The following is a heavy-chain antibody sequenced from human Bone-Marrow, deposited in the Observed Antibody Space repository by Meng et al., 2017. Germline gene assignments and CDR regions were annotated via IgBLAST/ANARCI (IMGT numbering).Heavy chain of an antibody. Sequence: ETLSLTCTVSGGSVSSGSYYWSWVRQAPGKGLEWVANIKQDGSEKYYVDSVKGRFTISRDNAKNSLYLQMNSLRAEDTAVYYCAREKYGGYVEYFDYWGQGTLVTVSS. D-gene: IGHD5-12*01. J-gene: IGHJ4*02. CDR2: IKQDGSEK. CDR1: GGSVSSGSYY. V-gene: IGHV3-7*01. CDR3: AREKYGGYVEYFDY.